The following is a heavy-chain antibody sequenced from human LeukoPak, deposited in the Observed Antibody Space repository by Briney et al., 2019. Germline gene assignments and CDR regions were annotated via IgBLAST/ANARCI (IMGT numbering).Heavy chain of an antibody. Sequence: GASLHISCKCSGSFFTTYWIAWGRQLPGKGLEWMGIINPANSDTRYSPSFQGQVTISADKSISTAYLQWSSLMASDTAMYYCARQWLFDCWGQGTLVTVSS. D-gene: IGHD5-12*01. CDR1: GSFFTTYW. CDR3: ARQWLFDC. CDR2: INPANSDT. J-gene: IGHJ4*02. V-gene: IGHV5-51*01.